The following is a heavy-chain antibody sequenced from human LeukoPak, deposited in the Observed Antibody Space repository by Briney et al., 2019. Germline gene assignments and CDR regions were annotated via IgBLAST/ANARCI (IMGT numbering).Heavy chain of an antibody. CDR1: GFTFSSYS. V-gene: IGHV3-48*02. Sequence: PGGSLRLSCAASGFTFSSYSMNWVRQAPGKGLEWVAYIRRSGNPIYYADSMKGRFTISRDNAKNSLYLQMNSLRDEDTAVYYCVRDPDALDYWGPGTPVTVSS. J-gene: IGHJ4*02. CDR3: VRDPDALDY. CDR2: IRRSGNPI.